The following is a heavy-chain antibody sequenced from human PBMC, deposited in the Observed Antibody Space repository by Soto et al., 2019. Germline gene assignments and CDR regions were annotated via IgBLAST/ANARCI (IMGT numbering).Heavy chain of an antibody. CDR1: GGSISSYY. CDR2: IYYSGST. J-gene: IGHJ6*03. V-gene: IGHV4-59*01. CDR3: ARTDLGYSSGWYDYYYYMDV. D-gene: IGHD6-19*01. Sequence: SETLSLTCTVSGGSISSYYWSWIRQPPGKGLEWIGYIYYSGSTNYNPSLKSRVTISVDTSKNQFSLKLSSVTAADTAVYYCARTDLGYSSGWYDYYYYMDVWGKGTTVTVSS.